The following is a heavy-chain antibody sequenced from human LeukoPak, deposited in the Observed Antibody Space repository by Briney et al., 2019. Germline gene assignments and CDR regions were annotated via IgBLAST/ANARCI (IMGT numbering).Heavy chain of an antibody. Sequence: SETLSLTCAVYGGSFSGYYWSWIRQPPGKGLECIGEIHHSGSTNYNPSLKSRVTLSVDTSKNQFSLKLSSVTAADTAVYYCARLGYDILTGYYQNAFGIWGQGTMVTVSS. CDR3: ARLGYDILTGYYQNAFGI. CDR1: GGSFSGYY. CDR2: IHHSGST. V-gene: IGHV4-34*01. D-gene: IGHD3-9*01. J-gene: IGHJ3*02.